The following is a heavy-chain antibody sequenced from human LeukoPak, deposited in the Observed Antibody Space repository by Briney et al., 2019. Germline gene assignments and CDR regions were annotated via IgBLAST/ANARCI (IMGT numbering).Heavy chain of an antibody. Sequence: PGGSLRLSCAASGSSFSSYDMHWVRQATGKGLEWVSAIGTAGDPYYPGSVKGRFTISRENAKNSLYLQMNSLRAGDTAVYYCARAGCSGGSCYGYFDYWGQGTLVTVSS. CDR1: GSSFSSYD. CDR3: ARAGCSGGSCYGYFDY. J-gene: IGHJ4*02. CDR2: IGTAGDP. D-gene: IGHD2-15*01. V-gene: IGHV3-13*05.